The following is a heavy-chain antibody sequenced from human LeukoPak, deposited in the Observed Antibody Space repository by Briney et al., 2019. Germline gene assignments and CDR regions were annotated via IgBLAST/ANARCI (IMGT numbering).Heavy chain of an antibody. V-gene: IGHV3-21*01. CDR1: GFTFSSYS. CDR2: VSSSSSYI. CDR3: ARDLGRYYDSSGYRPFDY. D-gene: IGHD3-22*01. Sequence: PGGSLRLSCAASGFTFSSYSMNWVRQAPGKGLEWASSVSSSSSYIYYADSVKGRFTISRDNAKNSLYLQMNSLRAEDTAVYYCARDLGRYYDSSGYRPFDYWGQGTLVTVSS. J-gene: IGHJ4*02.